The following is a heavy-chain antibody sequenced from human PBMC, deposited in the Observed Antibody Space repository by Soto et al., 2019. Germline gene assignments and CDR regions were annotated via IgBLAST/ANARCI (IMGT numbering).Heavy chain of an antibody. CDR1: GGSISSGGYS. Sequence: QLQLQESGSGLVKPSQTLSLTCAVSGGSISSGGYSWSWIRQPPGKGLEWIGYIYHSGSTYYNPSLRIRVTRAVDRSKNQFSLKLSSVTAADTAVYYCARAGGLGAVAADYWGQGTLVTVSS. D-gene: IGHD6-19*01. CDR3: ARAGGLGAVAADY. CDR2: IYHSGST. J-gene: IGHJ4*02. V-gene: IGHV4-30-2*01.